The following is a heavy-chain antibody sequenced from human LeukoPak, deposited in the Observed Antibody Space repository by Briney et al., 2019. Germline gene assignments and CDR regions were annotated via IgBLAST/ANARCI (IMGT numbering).Heavy chain of an antibody. D-gene: IGHD2-8*01. CDR3: AREIATCITGVCPPAGNFDY. J-gene: IGHJ4*02. CDR2: IYSSGST. Sequence: SETLSLTCTVSGGSAFNNNWRCVRQPAGKGLEWIGRIYSSGSTNYKPSLKSRVTISVDKSKNQFSLKLSSVTAADTTVYYCAREIATCITGVCPPAGNFDYWGQGTLVTVSS. V-gene: IGHV4-4*07. CDR1: GGSAFNNN.